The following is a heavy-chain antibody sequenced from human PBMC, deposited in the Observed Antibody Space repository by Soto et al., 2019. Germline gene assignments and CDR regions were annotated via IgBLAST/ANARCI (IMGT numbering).Heavy chain of an antibody. Sequence: PGGSLRLSCAASGFTFSSYGMHWVRQAPGKGLEWVAVIWYDGSNKYYADSVKGRFTISRDNSKNTLYLQINSLRAEDTAVYYCARDIGRDSSSSTIGYFQHWGQGTLVTVSS. V-gene: IGHV3-33*01. CDR1: GFTFSSYG. J-gene: IGHJ1*01. D-gene: IGHD6-6*01. CDR3: ARDIGRDSSSSTIGYFQH. CDR2: IWYDGSNK.